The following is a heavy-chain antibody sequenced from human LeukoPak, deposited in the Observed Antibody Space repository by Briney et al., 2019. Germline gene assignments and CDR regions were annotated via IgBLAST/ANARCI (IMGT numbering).Heavy chain of an antibody. Sequence: GGSLRLSCAASGFTFSSYNMNWVRQAPGKGLEWVSSIGNSSGYKFYADSVKGRFTISRDNAENSLYLQMNSLRAEDTAVYYCATYSGTYRDFWGQGTLVTVSS. CDR3: ATYSGTYRDF. J-gene: IGHJ4*02. CDR1: GFTFSSYN. V-gene: IGHV3-21*01. D-gene: IGHD1-26*01. CDR2: IGNSSGYK.